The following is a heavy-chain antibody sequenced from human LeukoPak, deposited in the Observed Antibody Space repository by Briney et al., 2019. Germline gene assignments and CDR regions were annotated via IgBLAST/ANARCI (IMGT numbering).Heavy chain of an antibody. D-gene: IGHD6-13*01. CDR3: AKNSSTWGLDY. CDR2: ISGSGDIT. Sequence: GGSLRLPCAASGFTFSSYAMTWVRQAPGKGLEWVSVISGSGDITYYADSVKGRFTISRDNSKNTLYLQMNSLRAEDTAIYHCAKNSSTWGLDYWGQGTLVTVSS. V-gene: IGHV3-23*01. CDR1: GFTFSSYA. J-gene: IGHJ4*02.